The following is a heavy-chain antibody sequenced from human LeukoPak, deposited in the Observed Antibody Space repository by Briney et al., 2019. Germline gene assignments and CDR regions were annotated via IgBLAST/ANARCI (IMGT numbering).Heavy chain of an antibody. CDR3: ARDYCSSTSCFGVNWFDP. Sequence: GASVKVSCKASGGTFSRYAVSWVRQAPGQGLEWMGGIIPIFGTPNYAQKFQGRVTITTDEATNTAFMELRSLRSDDTAVYYCARDYCSSTSCFGVNWFDPWGQGTLVTVSS. V-gene: IGHV1-69*05. CDR2: IIPIFGTP. CDR1: GGTFSRYA. J-gene: IGHJ5*02. D-gene: IGHD2-2*01.